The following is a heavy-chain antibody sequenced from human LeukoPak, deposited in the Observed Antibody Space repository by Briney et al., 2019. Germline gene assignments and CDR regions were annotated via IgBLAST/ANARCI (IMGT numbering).Heavy chain of an antibody. D-gene: IGHD3-22*01. V-gene: IGHV3-7*01. Sequence: PGGSLRLSCAASGFTFSTYWMSWVRQAPGKGLEWVANIKEDGSEKNYVDSVKGRFTISRDNAKNSLYLEMNRLRVEDTAVYYCARDSSGYQWGQGTLVTVPS. J-gene: IGHJ4*01. CDR1: GFTFSTYW. CDR2: IKEDGSEK. CDR3: ARDSSGYQ.